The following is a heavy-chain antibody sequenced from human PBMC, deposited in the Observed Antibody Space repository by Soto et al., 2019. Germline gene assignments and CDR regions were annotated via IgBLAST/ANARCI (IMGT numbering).Heavy chain of an antibody. CDR2: IYYSGST. V-gene: IGHV4-39*01. J-gene: IGHJ6*02. CDR1: GGSISSSSYY. CDR3: ASQQLVHYYYGMDV. Sequence: QLQLQESGPGLVKPSETLSLTCTVSGGSISSSSYYWGWIRQPPGKGLEWIGSIYYSGSTYYNPSHKGRVTISVDTSKNQFSLKLSSVTAAGTAVYYCASQQLVHYYYGMDVWGQGTTVTVSS. D-gene: IGHD6-13*01.